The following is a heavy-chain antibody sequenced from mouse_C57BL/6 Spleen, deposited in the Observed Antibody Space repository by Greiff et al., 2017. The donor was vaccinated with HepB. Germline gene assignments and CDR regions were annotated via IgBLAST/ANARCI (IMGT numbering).Heavy chain of an antibody. V-gene: IGHV5-17*01. CDR2: ISSGSSTI. CDR1: GFTFSDYG. J-gene: IGHJ1*03. D-gene: IGHD2-9*01. Sequence: EVKLVESGGGLVKPGGSLKLSCAASGFTFSDYGMHWVRQAPEKGLKWVAYISSGSSTIYYADTVKGRFTISRDNAKNTLFLQMTSLRSEDTAMYYCATYYGYDVYWYFDVWGTGTTVTVSS. CDR3: ATYYGYDVYWYFDV.